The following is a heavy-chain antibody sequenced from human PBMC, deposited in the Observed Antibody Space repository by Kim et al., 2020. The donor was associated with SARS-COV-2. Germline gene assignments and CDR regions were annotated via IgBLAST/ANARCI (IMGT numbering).Heavy chain of an antibody. CDR1: GGSIRSGGKF. CDR2: ISYSGNP. Sequence: SETLSLTCSVSGGSIRSGGKFWTWIRQHPAKGLEWIGYISYSGNPHYSPSLRSRVSISLQTSENQFSLELTSVTAADTGVYYCARGQPLDYWGQGILVTVSS. D-gene: IGHD2-2*01. J-gene: IGHJ4*02. CDR3: ARGQPLDY. V-gene: IGHV4-31*03.